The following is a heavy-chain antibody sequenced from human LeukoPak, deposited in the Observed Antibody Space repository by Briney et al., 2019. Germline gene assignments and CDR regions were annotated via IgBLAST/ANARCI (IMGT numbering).Heavy chain of an antibody. D-gene: IGHD2-2*01. CDR3: ARADCSSTSCLNAFDI. V-gene: IGHV1-2*06. Sequence: ASVKVSCKASGYTFIGYYMHWVRQAPGQGLEWVGRINPNSGGTNYAQKFQGGVTMTRDTSISTAYMELSRLRSDDTAVYYCARADCSSTSCLNAFDIWGQGTMVTVSS. CDR2: INPNSGGT. J-gene: IGHJ3*02. CDR1: GYTFIGYY.